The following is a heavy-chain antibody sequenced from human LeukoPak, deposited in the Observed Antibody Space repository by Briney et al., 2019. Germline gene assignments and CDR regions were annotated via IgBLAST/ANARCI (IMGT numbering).Heavy chain of an antibody. CDR1: GYTFTGYY. Sequence: GASVKVSCKASGYTFTGYYMHWVRQAPGQGLEWMGWINPNSGGTNYAQKFQGWVTMTRDTSISTAYMELSRLRSDDTAVYYCARVAFHCSGGSCYSFDAFDIWGQGTMVTVSS. D-gene: IGHD2-15*01. J-gene: IGHJ3*02. CDR2: INPNSGGT. V-gene: IGHV1-2*04. CDR3: ARVAFHCSGGSCYSFDAFDI.